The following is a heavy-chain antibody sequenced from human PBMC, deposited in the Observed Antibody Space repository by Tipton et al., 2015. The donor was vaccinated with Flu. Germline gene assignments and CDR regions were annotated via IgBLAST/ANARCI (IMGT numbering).Heavy chain of an antibody. D-gene: IGHD3-10*01. CDR2: MYTSGST. CDR1: GGSLSSYY. Sequence: TLSLTCTVSGGSLSSYYWSWIRQPAGKGLERFGRMYTSGSTNYNPSLKSRLAMSVDASKQQFSLKLSSMTAADTAVYYCARGSGSGTFMIFDLWGQGTLVTVSS. J-gene: IGHJ4*02. CDR3: ARGSGSGTFMIFDL. V-gene: IGHV4-4*07.